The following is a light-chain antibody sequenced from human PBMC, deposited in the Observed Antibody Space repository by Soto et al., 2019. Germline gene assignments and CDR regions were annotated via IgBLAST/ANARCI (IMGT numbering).Light chain of an antibody. CDR2: EVT. Sequence: QSALTQPASVSGSPGQSITIPCTGTSGDVGGYNLVSWYQQHPGKAPKLMIYEVTERPSGVSNRFSGSKSGNTASLTISGLQPYDEADYYCCSYAGNSEVFGTGTKVTVL. V-gene: IGLV2-23*02. CDR3: CSYAGNSEV. J-gene: IGLJ1*01. CDR1: SGDVGGYNL.